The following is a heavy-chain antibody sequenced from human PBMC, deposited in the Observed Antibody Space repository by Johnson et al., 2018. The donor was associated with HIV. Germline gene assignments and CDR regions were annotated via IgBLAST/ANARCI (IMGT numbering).Heavy chain of an antibody. CDR3: TTDEGDGNYVAADAFDI. J-gene: IGHJ3*02. CDR1: GFTFDDYG. V-gene: IGHV3-20*04. Sequence: VKLVESGGGVVRPGGSLRLSCAASGFTFDDYGMTWVRQAPGNGLEWVSGINWNGGSTGYADSVKGRFTMSRDNAKNTLYLQMNSLKTEDTAVYYCTTDEGDGNYVAADAFDIWGQGTMVTVSS. CDR2: INWNGGST. D-gene: IGHD1-7*01.